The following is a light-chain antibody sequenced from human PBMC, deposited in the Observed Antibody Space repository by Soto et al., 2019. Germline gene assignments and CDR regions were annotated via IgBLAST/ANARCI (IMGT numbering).Light chain of an antibody. CDR1: QSVSSN. V-gene: IGKV3-15*01. J-gene: IGKJ5*01. Sequence: EIVMTQSPATLSVSPGERATLSCRASQSVSSNLAWYQQKPGQAPRLLIYGASTRATGLPARLSDSGSGTEFTLPISSLQSEDLAVYYCQQYNNWPPLTFGQGTRLEIK. CDR3: QQYNNWPPLT. CDR2: GAS.